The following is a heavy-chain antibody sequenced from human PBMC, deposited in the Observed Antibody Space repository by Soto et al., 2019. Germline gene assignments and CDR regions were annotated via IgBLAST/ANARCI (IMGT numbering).Heavy chain of an antibody. CDR3: ARTTLYYYDSSGYYYYYGMDV. D-gene: IGHD3-22*01. CDR1: GFSLSTSGMC. V-gene: IGHV2-70*01. J-gene: IGHJ6*02. CDR2: IDWDDDK. Sequence: SGPTLVNPTQTLTLTCTFSGFSLSTSGMCVSWIRQPPGKALEWLALIDWDDDKYYSTSLKTRLTISKDTSKNQVVLTMTNMDPVDTATYYCARTTLYYYDSSGYYYYYGMDVWGQGTTVTVSS.